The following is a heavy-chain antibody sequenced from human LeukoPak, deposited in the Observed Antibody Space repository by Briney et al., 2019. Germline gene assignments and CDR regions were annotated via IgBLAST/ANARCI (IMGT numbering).Heavy chain of an antibody. CDR2: IRSKANSYAT. CDR1: GFTFSGSA. J-gene: IGHJ5*02. D-gene: IGHD2-2*01. CDR3: TRHLYCSSTSCYGDWFDP. V-gene: IGHV3-73*01. Sequence: GGSLKLSCAASGFTFSGSAMHWVRQASGKGLEWVGRIRSKANSYATAYAASVKGRFTISRDDSRNTAYLQMNSLKTEDTAVYYCTRHLYCSSTSCYGDWFDPWGQGTLVTVSS.